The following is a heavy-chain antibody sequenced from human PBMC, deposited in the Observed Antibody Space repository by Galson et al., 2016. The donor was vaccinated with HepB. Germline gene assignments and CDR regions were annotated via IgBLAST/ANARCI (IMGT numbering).Heavy chain of an antibody. Sequence: SETLSLTCAVSGASLRDYYWSWVRQPPGMGLQWIGEINYVGRTNYSPSLKSRVTISINMSKNQFYLNLGSVSAADTVVYYCAKAVTTVTPHNSNDLDVWGQGTTVIVS. V-gene: IGHV4-34*01. J-gene: IGHJ6*02. CDR2: INYVGRT. D-gene: IGHD4-11*01. CDR1: GASLRDYY. CDR3: AKAVTTVTPHNSNDLDV.